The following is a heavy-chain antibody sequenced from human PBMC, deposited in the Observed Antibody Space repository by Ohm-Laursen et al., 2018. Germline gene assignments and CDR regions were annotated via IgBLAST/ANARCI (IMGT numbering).Heavy chain of an antibody. CDR3: AKDRGSNRGYFDY. Sequence: SLRLSCAASGFTFSSYGMHWVRQAPGKGLEWVAVISYDGSNKYYADSVKGRFTISRDNSKNTLYLQMNSLRAEDTAVYYCAKDRGSNRGYFDYWGQGTLVTVSS. CDR1: GFTFSSYG. D-gene: IGHD4-11*01. V-gene: IGHV3-30*18. J-gene: IGHJ4*02. CDR2: ISYDGSNK.